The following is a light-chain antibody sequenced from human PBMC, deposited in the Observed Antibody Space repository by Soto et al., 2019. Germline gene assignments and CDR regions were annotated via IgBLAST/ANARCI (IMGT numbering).Light chain of an antibody. J-gene: IGLJ1*01. Sequence: QSALTQPASLSGSPGQSIAISCTGTSSDVGSYNLVSWYQQHPGKAPKLMIYEVSKRPSGVSNRFSGSKSGNTASLTISGLQAEDEADYYCCSYAGSSTFGPYVFGTGTKVTVL. CDR1: SSDVGSYNL. V-gene: IGLV2-23*02. CDR2: EVS. CDR3: CSYAGSSTFGPYV.